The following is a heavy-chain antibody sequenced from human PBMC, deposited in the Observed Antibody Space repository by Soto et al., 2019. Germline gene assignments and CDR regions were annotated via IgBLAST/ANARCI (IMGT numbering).Heavy chain of an antibody. CDR2: ISGGGDTT. D-gene: IGHD3-10*01. V-gene: IGHV3-23*01. CDR1: GFTFNNYA. CDR3: AKGRXGSGSLTPRVDF. Sequence: EVQLLESGGGLVQPGGSLRLSCAASGFTFNNYAMTWVRQAPGKGLEWVSAISGGGDTTSYADSVKGRFTXSRDXSKXXXXXXXXXXXXXXXXXXYCAKGRXGSGSLTPRVDFWGQGTLVTVSS. J-gene: IGHJ4*02.